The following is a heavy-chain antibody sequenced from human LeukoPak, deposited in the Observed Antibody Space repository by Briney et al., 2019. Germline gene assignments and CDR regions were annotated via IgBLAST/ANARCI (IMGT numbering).Heavy chain of an antibody. CDR3: ARRRGPLYSYGPLPSRTGYYFDY. CDR2: INHSGST. Sequence: PSETLSLTCAVYGGSFSGYYWSWIRQPPGKGLEWIGEINHSGSTNYNPSLKSRVTISVDTSKNQFSLKLSSVTAADTAVYYCARRRGPLYSYGPLPSRTGYYFDYWGQGTLVIVSS. J-gene: IGHJ4*02. V-gene: IGHV4-34*01. D-gene: IGHD5-18*01. CDR1: GGSFSGYY.